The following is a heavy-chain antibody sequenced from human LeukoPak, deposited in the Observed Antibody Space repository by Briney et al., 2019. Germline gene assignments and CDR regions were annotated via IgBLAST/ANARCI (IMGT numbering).Heavy chain of an antibody. CDR1: GFTFDDYA. Sequence: GGSLRLSCAASGFTFDDYAMHWVRQAPGKGLEWVSGISWNSGSIGYADSVKGRFTISRDNAKNSLYLQMDSLRAEETAVYSCVRGHLWLENWGQGTLVTVSS. V-gene: IGHV3-9*01. D-gene: IGHD3-3*02. CDR2: ISWNSGSI. J-gene: IGHJ4*02. CDR3: VRGHLWLEN.